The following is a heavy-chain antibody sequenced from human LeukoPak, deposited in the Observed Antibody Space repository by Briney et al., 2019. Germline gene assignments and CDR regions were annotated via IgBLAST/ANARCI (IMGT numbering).Heavy chain of an antibody. CDR3: ARDNWGFDY. CDR1: GFMFSTYS. CDR2: ISFDGSNK. V-gene: IGHV3-30-3*01. J-gene: IGHJ4*02. D-gene: IGHD3-16*01. Sequence: GGSLRLSCAASGFMFSTYSMHWVRQAPGKGLEWVAVISFDGSNKYYADSVKGRFTISRDNSKNTLYLQMNSLRAEDTAVYYCARDNWGFDYWGQGTLVTVSS.